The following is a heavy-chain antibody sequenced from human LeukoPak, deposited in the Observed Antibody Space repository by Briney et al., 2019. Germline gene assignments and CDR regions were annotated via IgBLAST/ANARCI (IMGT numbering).Heavy chain of an antibody. J-gene: IGHJ4*02. V-gene: IGHV1-69*04. CDR2: IIPIFGIA. D-gene: IGHD3-10*01. CDR3: AKDTSMVRGPYRAY. CDR1: GGTFSSYA. Sequence: SVKVSCKASGGTFSSYAISWVRQAPGQGLEWMGRIIPIFGIANYAQKFQGRVTITADKSTSTAYMELSSLRSEDTAVYYCAKDTSMVRGPYRAYWGQGTLVTVSS.